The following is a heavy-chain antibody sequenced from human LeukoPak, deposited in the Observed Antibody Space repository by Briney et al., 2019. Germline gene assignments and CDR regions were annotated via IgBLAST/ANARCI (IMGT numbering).Heavy chain of an antibody. Sequence: PSETLSLTCAVYGGSFSGYYWSWIRQPPGKGLEWIGEINHSGGTNYNPSLKSRVTISVDTSKNQFSLKLSSVTAADTAVYCCARARYGSGRYFDYWGQGTLVTVSS. CDR1: GGSFSGYY. J-gene: IGHJ4*02. CDR2: INHSGGT. V-gene: IGHV4-34*01. D-gene: IGHD3-10*01. CDR3: ARARYGSGRYFDY.